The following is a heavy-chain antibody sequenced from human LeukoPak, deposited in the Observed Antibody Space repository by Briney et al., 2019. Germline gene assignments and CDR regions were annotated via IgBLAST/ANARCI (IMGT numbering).Heavy chain of an antibody. D-gene: IGHD4-17*01. CDR2: IKQDGSEK. CDR3: AREADGDYLPDYFDY. Sequence: GGSLRLSCAASGFTLSSYWMSWVRQAPGKGLEWVANIKQDGSEKYYVDSVKGRFTISRDNAKNSLYLQMNSLRAEDTAVYYCAREADGDYLPDYFDYWGQGTLVTVSS. V-gene: IGHV3-7*03. CDR1: GFTLSSYW. J-gene: IGHJ4*02.